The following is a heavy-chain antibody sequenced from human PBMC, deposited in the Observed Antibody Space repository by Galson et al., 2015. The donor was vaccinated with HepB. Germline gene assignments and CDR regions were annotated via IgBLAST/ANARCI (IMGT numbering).Heavy chain of an antibody. Sequence: SVKVSCKASGYTFTSYGISWVRQAPGQGLEWMGWISAYNGNTNYAQKLQGRVTMTTDTSTSTAYMELRSLRSDDTAVYYCARLPTPPRSYGEGRYYYGMDVWGQGTTVTVSS. CDR3: ARLPTPPRSYGEGRYYYGMDV. D-gene: IGHD1-26*01. V-gene: IGHV1-18*04. CDR2: ISAYNGNT. J-gene: IGHJ6*02. CDR1: GYTFTSYG.